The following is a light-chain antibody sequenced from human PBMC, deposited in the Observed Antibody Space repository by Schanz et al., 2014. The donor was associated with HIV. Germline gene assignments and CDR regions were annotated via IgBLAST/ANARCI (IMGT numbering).Light chain of an antibody. CDR1: QGLTNR. J-gene: IGKJ4*01. Sequence: DIQMTQSPSSVSASVGDRVTITCRASQGLTNRLAWYQQKSGKAPKLLIYAASSLQIGVPSRFSGSGSGTDFTLTISCLQSEDFATYYCQQYYSYPVTFGGGTKVEIK. CDR2: AAS. CDR3: QQYYSYPVT. V-gene: IGKV1-12*01.